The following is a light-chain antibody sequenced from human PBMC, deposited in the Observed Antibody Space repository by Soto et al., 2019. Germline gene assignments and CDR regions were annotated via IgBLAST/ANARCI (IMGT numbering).Light chain of an antibody. J-gene: IGKJ2*01. CDR2: GAS. V-gene: IGKV3-15*01. CDR1: QSVSSN. CDR3: QQYNNWPPAYT. Sequence: EIVMTQSPATLSVSPGERATISCRASQSVSSNLAWYQQKPGQAPRLLIYGASTRTTGIPARFSGSGSETGFTLTISIMQSENVDVSYYQQYNNWPPAYTFGQGTKLEI.